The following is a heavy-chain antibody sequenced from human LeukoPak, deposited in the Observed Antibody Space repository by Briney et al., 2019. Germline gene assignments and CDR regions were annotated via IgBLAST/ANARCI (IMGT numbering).Heavy chain of an antibody. V-gene: IGHV1-2*02. D-gene: IGHD3-22*01. J-gene: IGHJ4*02. Sequence: GASVKVSCKASVYTFTGYYMHWVRQAPGQGQERMGWINPNSGGTNYAQKFQGRVTMTRDTSISTAYMELSRLRSDDTAVYYCATFYYYYSSGYRNWGQGTLVTVSS. CDR3: ATFYYYYSSGYRN. CDR1: VYTFTGYY. CDR2: INPNSGGT.